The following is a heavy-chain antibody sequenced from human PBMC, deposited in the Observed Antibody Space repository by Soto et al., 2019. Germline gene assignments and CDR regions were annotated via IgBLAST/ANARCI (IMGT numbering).Heavy chain of an antibody. D-gene: IGHD2-15*01. Sequence: SVKVSCKAAGGTFSSYAISWARQAPGQGLEWMGGIIPIFGTANYAQKFQGRVTITADESTSTAYMELSSLRSEDTAVYYCARNEMATPGYYYYGMDVWGQGTTVTVSS. CDR2: IIPIFGTA. J-gene: IGHJ6*02. V-gene: IGHV1-69*13. CDR1: GGTFSSYA. CDR3: ARNEMATPGYYYYGMDV.